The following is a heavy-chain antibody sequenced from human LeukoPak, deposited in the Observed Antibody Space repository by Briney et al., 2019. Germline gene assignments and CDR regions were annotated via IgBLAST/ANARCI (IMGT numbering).Heavy chain of an antibody. CDR1: GGTFSSYA. CDR2: IIPIFGTA. V-gene: IGHV1-69*13. Sequence: GASVKVSCKASGGTFSSYAISWVRQAPGQGLEWMGGIIPIFGTANYAQKFQSRVTITADESTSTAYMELSSLRSEDTAVYYCARDLPRGYGDYLIDYWGQGTLVTVSS. CDR3: ARDLPRGYGDYLIDY. J-gene: IGHJ4*02. D-gene: IGHD4-17*01.